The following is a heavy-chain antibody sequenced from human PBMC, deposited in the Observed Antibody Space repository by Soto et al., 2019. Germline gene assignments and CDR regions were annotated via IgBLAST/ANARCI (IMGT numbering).Heavy chain of an antibody. CDR3: TTVARIVVVPAVIYGDYDY. CDR2: IKSKTDGGTT. CDR1: GFTFSNAW. Sequence: GGSLRLSCAASGFTFSNAWMSWVRQAPGKGLEWVGRIKSKTDGGTTDYAAPVKGRFTISRDDSKNTLYLQMNSLKTEDTAVYYCTTVARIVVVPAVIYGDYDYWGQGTLVTVSS. D-gene: IGHD2-2*01. V-gene: IGHV3-15*01. J-gene: IGHJ4*02.